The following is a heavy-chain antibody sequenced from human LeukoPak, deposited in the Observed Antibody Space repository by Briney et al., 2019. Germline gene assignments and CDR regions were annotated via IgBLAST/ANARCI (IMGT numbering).Heavy chain of an antibody. CDR1: GYTLTELS. V-gene: IGHV1-24*01. Sequence: ASVKVSCKVSGYTLTELSMHWVRQAPGKGLEWMGGFDPEYGETIYAQKFQGRVTMTEDTSTDTAYMELSSLRSEDTAVYYCARDAGSTSLYYYYYYYMDAWGKGTTVTVSS. D-gene: IGHD2-2*01. J-gene: IGHJ6*03. CDR3: ARDAGSTSLYYYYYYYMDA. CDR2: FDPEYGET.